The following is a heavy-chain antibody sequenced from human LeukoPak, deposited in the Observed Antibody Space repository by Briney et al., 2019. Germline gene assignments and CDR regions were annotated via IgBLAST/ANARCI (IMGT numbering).Heavy chain of an antibody. CDR3: AKDGGGWLQLSFDY. CDR1: GFTFSSYG. V-gene: IGHV3-30*02. J-gene: IGHJ4*02. Sequence: GGSLRLSCAASGFTFSSYGIHWVRQAPGKGLERVAFIRYDGSNKYYADSVKGRFTISRDNSKNTLFLQMNSLRAEDTAVYYCAKDGGGWLQLSFDYWGQGTLVTVSS. CDR2: IRYDGSNK. D-gene: IGHD5-24*01.